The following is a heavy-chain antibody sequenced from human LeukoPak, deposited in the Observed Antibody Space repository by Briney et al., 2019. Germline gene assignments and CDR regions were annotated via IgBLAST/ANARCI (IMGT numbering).Heavy chain of an antibody. D-gene: IGHD1-26*01. J-gene: IGHJ4*02. V-gene: IGHV3-20*04. CDR1: GFTFDDYG. Sequence: GGSLRLSCAASGFTFDDYGMSWVRQAPGKGLEWVSGINWNSGSTGYTDSVKGRFTISRDNAKNSLYLQMNSLRAEDTALYYCARGVVGGSYYSPFDYWGQGTLVTVSS. CDR2: INWNSGST. CDR3: ARGVVGGSYYSPFDY.